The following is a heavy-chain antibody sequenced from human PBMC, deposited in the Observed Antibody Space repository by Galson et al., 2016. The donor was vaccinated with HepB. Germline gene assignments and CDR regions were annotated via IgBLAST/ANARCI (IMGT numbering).Heavy chain of an antibody. CDR2: ISSDGSST. V-gene: IGHV3-74*01. D-gene: IGHD2-8*01. Sequence: SLRLSCAGSGFTLNYYWMYWVRQAPGKGLVWVSRISSDGSSTSYADFVKGRFTISRDDAKNTSYLQMNSLRAEDTALYYCAALPMVWGQGSLVTVSS. J-gene: IGHJ4*02. CDR1: GFTLNYYW. CDR3: AALPMV.